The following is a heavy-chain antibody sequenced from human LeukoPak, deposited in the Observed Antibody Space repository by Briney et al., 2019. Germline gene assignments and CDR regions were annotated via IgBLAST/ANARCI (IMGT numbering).Heavy chain of an antibody. CDR2: IYSSGST. V-gene: IGHV4-39*01. CDR3: ARHVRYYYGSGSYDY. Sequence: SETLSLTCSVSGASISSGSNYWGWIRQPPGKTLEWIGSIYSSGSTYYNPSLKSRVTISVDTSKNQFSLKLSSVTAADTAVYYCARHVRYYYGSGSYDYWGQGTLVTVSS. CDR1: GASISSGSNY. D-gene: IGHD3-10*01. J-gene: IGHJ4*02.